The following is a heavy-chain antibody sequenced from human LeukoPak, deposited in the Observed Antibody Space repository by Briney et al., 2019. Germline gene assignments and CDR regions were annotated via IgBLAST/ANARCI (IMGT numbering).Heavy chain of an antibody. CDR1: GYTFTSYG. D-gene: IGHD6-6*01. CDR3: AMYAGYSSSSPFDY. Sequence: ASVKVSCKASGYTFTSYGISWVRQAPGQGLEWMAWISAYNGNTNYAQKFQGRVTMTTDTSTSTAYMELRSLRSEDTAVYYCAMYAGYSSSSPFDYWGQGTLVTVSS. J-gene: IGHJ4*02. CDR2: ISAYNGNT. V-gene: IGHV1-18*01.